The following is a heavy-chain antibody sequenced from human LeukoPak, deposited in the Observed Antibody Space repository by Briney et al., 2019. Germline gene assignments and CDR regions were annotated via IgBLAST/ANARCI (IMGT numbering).Heavy chain of an antibody. Sequence: GGSLRLSCAASGFTFSSYGMHWVRQAPGKGLEWVAVISYDRGNKYYADSVKGRFTISRDNSKNTLYLQMNSLRAEDTAVYYCAKDRDGYNYWCLDYWGQGTLVTVSS. CDR3: AKDRDGYNYWCLDY. J-gene: IGHJ4*02. D-gene: IGHD5-24*01. V-gene: IGHV3-30*18. CDR1: GFTFSSYG. CDR2: ISYDRGNK.